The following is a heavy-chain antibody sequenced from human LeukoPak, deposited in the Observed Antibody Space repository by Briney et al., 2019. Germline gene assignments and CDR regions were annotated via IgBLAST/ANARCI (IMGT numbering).Heavy chain of an antibody. J-gene: IGHJ4*02. CDR3: AKDRLRGGYGFDLMNY. V-gene: IGHV4-39*07. Sequence: PSETQSLTCTVSGDSISSSSYYWGWLRQPPGKGLEWIGSIYYSGSTYYNPSLKSRVTISVDTSKDQFSLKLSSVTAADTAMYYCAKDRLRGGYGFDLMNYWGQGTLVTVSS. CDR1: GDSISSSSYY. D-gene: IGHD5-18*01. CDR2: IYYSGST.